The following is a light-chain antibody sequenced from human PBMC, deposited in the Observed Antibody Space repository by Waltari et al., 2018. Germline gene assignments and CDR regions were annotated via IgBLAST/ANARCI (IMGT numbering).Light chain of an antibody. Sequence: SYVLTQPPSVSVAPGETARLTCGGNNIESKSGHWYRQRPGQAPVLVISYDSDRPSGIPDRLSGSNSENTATLTISRVEAGDEADYYCQVWDANTDPGVFGTGTEVTVL. CDR2: YDS. V-gene: IGLV3-21*01. CDR3: QVWDANTDPGV. J-gene: IGLJ1*01. CDR1: NIESKS.